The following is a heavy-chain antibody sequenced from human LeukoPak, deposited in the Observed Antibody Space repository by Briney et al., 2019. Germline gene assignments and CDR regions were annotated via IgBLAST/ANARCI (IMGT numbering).Heavy chain of an antibody. D-gene: IGHD2-2*01. J-gene: IGHJ6*02. CDR2: INHSGST. V-gene: IGHV4-34*01. CDR3: AKNFGRPVHSTLYGMDV. Sequence: SETLSLTCAVYGGSFSGYYWSWIRQPPGKGLEWIGEINHSGSTNYSPSLKSRVTISVDTSKNQFSLKLNSVTAADTAVYYCAKNFGRPVHSTLYGMDVWGQGTTVTVSS. CDR1: GGSFSGYY.